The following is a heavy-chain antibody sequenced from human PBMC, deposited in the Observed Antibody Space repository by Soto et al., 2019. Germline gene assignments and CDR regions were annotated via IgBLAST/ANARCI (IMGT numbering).Heavy chain of an antibody. D-gene: IGHD3-22*01. V-gene: IGHV1-69*01. CDR3: AGDFHYYDSSGYYYGAFDI. Sequence: QVQLVQSGAEVKKPGSSVKVSCKASGGTFSSYAISWVRQAPGQGLEWMGGIIPIFGTANYAQKFQGRVTITADESTSTAYMELSSLRSEDTAVYYCAGDFHYYDSSGYYYGAFDIWGQGTMVTVSS. CDR2: IIPIFGTA. CDR1: GGTFSSYA. J-gene: IGHJ3*02.